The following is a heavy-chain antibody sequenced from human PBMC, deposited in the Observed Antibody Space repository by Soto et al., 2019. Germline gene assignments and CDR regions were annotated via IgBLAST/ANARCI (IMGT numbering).Heavy chain of an antibody. CDR2: INHSGST. CDR3: ARAVLMGSGEQQLGPGYFDY. D-gene: IGHD6-13*01. V-gene: IGHV4-34*01. Sequence: QVQLQQWGAGLLKPSETLSLTCAVYGGSFSGYYWSWIRQPPGKGLEWIGEINHSGSTNYNPSLKSRFTISVDTSKNQFSLKLSSVTAADTAVYYCARAVLMGSGEQQLGPGYFDYWGQGTLVTVSS. CDR1: GGSFSGYY. J-gene: IGHJ4*02.